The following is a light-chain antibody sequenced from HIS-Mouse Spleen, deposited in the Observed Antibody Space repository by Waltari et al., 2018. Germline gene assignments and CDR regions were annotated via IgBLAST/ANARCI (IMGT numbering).Light chain of an antibody. Sequence: SYVLTQPPSVSVAPGKTARITCGGNNMGSKSVHWYQQKPGQAPVLVVYDDSGRPSGIAEQCSGSNSGNTAALTISRVEAGDEADYYCQVWDSSSDHWVFGGGTKLTVL. J-gene: IGLJ3*02. CDR1: NMGSKS. CDR2: DDS. V-gene: IGLV3-21*03. CDR3: QVWDSSSDHWV.